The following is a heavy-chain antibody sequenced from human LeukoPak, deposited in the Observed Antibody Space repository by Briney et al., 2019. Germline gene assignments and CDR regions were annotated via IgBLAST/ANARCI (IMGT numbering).Heavy chain of an antibody. CDR2: IYHSGST. Sequence: PSETLSLTCAVSGGSISSGGYSWSWIRQPPGKGLEWIGYIYHSGSTYYNPSLKSRVTISVDRSKNQFSLKLSSVTAADTAVYYCARFAMVRGVIPAFDIWGQGTMVTVSS. J-gene: IGHJ3*02. V-gene: IGHV4-30-2*01. CDR1: GGSISSGGYS. D-gene: IGHD3-10*01. CDR3: ARFAMVRGVIPAFDI.